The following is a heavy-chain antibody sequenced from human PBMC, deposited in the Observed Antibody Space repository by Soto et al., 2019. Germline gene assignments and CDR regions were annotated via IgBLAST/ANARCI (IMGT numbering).Heavy chain of an antibody. J-gene: IGHJ4*02. CDR2: IIPIFGTA. CDR3: AGLDYYGSGSSPNFDY. V-gene: IGHV1-69*13. Sequence: SVKVSCKASGYTFTSYAMHWVRQAPGQRLEWMGGIIPIFGTANYAQKFQGRVTITADESTSTAYMELSSLRSEDTAVYYCAGLDYYGSGSSPNFDYWGQGTLVTVSS. D-gene: IGHD3-10*01. CDR1: GYTFTSYA.